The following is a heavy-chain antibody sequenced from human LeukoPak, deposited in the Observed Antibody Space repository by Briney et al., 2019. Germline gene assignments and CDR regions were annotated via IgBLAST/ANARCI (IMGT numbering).Heavy chain of an antibody. CDR1: GFTFRSYW. Sequence: GGSLRLSCAASGFTFRSYWMHWVRQAPGKGLVWVSLIHSDGRTTNYADSVKGRFTISRDNAKNTLFLQMNSLGADDTAVYYCARGRGWNLDYWGQGTLVTVSS. J-gene: IGHJ4*02. CDR3: ARGRGWNLDY. D-gene: IGHD6-19*01. CDR2: IHSDGRTT. V-gene: IGHV3-74*01.